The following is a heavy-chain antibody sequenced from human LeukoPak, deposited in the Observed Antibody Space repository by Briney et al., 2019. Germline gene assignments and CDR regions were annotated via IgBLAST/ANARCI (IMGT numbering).Heavy chain of an antibody. D-gene: IGHD6-25*01. J-gene: IGHJ3*02. CDR3: ARDQGLRLEWGAKFDI. Sequence: ASVKVSCKASDYMFTSYGISWVRQAPGQGLEWMGWISAYNGYTKYLQKFQGRLTMTTDTSTTTAYMELSSLRSEDTAVYYCARDQGLRLEWGAKFDIWGQGTMVTVSS. CDR2: ISAYNGYT. CDR1: DYMFTSYG. V-gene: IGHV1-18*01.